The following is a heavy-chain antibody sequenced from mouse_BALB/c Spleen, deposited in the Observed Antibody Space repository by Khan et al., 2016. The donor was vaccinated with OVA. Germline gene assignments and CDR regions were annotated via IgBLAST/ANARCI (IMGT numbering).Heavy chain of an antibody. V-gene: IGHV1-20*02. D-gene: IGHD1-1*01. CDR1: GYSFTGYF. Sequence: DVQLQESGPELVRPGASVKISCKASGYSFTGYFMNWVMQSHGKSLEWIGRINPHIGETFYNQRFKDKATLTVDEASSTAHMELRILASEDSAVYYCTRIYRSDFDYWGQGTTLTVSS. CDR3: TRIYRSDFDY. J-gene: IGHJ2*01. CDR2: INPHIGET.